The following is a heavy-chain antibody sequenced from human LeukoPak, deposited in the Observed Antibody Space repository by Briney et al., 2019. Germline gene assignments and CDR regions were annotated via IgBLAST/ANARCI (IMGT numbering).Heavy chain of an antibody. CDR3: ARTKTWDGSGSYSPYYFDY. CDR2: INAGNGNT. CDR1: GYTFTSYA. V-gene: IGHV1-3*01. J-gene: IGHJ4*02. D-gene: IGHD3-10*01. Sequence: ASVKVSCKASGYTFTSYAMHWVRQAPGQRLEWMGWINAGNGNTKYSQKSQGRVTITRDTSASTAYMELSSLRSEDTAVYYCARTKTWDGSGSYSPYYFDYWGQGTLVTVSS.